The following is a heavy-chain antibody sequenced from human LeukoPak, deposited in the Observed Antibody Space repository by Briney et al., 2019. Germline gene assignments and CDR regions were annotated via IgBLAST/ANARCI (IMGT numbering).Heavy chain of an antibody. CDR1: GYTFTSYG. Sequence: ASVKVSCKASGYTFTSYGISWVRQAPGQGLEWMGWISANNGDTSYPQKMQGRVTMTTDTSTSTAYMELRSLRSDDTAVYYCARATKTTVTDYYYYMDVWGKGTTVTVSS. CDR3: ARATKTTVTDYYYYMDV. D-gene: IGHD4-11*01. V-gene: IGHV1-18*01. CDR2: ISANNGDT. J-gene: IGHJ6*03.